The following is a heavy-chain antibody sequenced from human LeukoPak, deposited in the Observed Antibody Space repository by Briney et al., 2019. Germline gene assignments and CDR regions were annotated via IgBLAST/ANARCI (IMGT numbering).Heavy chain of an antibody. CDR3: AKEKVPISMPAWYFDL. V-gene: IGHV3-30*18. J-gene: IGHJ2*01. D-gene: IGHD2/OR15-2a*01. Sequence: GGSLRLSCAASGFTFSNYGMHWVRQTPGKGLEWVTVIAHDGSVQYYTDSVKGRFTISRDDSKNTLYLQMNSLRAEDTAIYYCAKEKVPISMPAWYFDLWGRGTLVTVSS. CDR1: GFTFSNYG. CDR2: IAHDGSVQ.